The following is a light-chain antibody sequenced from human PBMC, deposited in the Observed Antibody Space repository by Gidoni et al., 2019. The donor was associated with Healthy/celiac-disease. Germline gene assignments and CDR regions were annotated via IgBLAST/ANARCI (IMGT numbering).Light chain of an antibody. CDR3: QQYDNLPLT. CDR1: QDISNY. CDR2: DAS. Sequence: DIQMTQSPSSLSASVADRVTITCQASQDISNYLNWYQQKPGKAPKLLIYDASNLETGVPSRFSGSGSGTDFTFTISILQPEDIVTYYCQQYDNLPLTFGGGTKVEIK. V-gene: IGKV1-33*01. J-gene: IGKJ4*01.